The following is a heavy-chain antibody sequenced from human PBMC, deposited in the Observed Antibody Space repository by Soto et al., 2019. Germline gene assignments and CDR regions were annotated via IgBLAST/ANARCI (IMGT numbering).Heavy chain of an antibody. CDR2: IYYSGST. Sequence: SETLSLTCTVSSASIISSSYRWGWIRQPPGKGLEWIGSIYYSGSTNYNPSLKSRVTISVDTSKNQFSLKLSSVTAADTAVYYCARSSWSGLDPHFDYWGQGTLVTSPQ. CDR3: ARSSWSGLDPHFDY. V-gene: IGHV4-39*07. D-gene: IGHD3-3*01. J-gene: IGHJ4*02. CDR1: SASIISSSYR.